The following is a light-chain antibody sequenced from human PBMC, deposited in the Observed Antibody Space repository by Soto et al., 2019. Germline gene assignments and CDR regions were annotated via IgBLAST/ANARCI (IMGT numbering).Light chain of an antibody. Sequence: ENVLTQSPDTLSLSPGERATLSCRASQTVSSSFLAWYQQKPGQAPRLLIYGSSSRASGIPDRFSGSESGTAFTLTISRLEPEDVAVYYCQQYSSSPYNFGQGTKLEIK. J-gene: IGKJ2*01. CDR1: QTVSSSF. V-gene: IGKV3-20*01. CDR2: GSS. CDR3: QQYSSSPYN.